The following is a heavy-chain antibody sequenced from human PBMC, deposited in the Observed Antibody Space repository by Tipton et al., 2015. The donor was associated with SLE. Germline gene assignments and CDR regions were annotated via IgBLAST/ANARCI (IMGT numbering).Heavy chain of an antibody. CDR1: GGSISSSSYY. CDR2: IYYSGST. Sequence: TLSLTCTVSGGSISSSSYYWGWIRQPPGKGLEWIGSIYYSGSTYYNPSLKSRVTISVDTSKNQFSLKLSSVTAADTAVYYCAREEGRGPFDYWGQGTLFTVSS. D-gene: IGHD3-10*01. V-gene: IGHV4-39*07. J-gene: IGHJ4*02. CDR3: AREEGRGPFDY.